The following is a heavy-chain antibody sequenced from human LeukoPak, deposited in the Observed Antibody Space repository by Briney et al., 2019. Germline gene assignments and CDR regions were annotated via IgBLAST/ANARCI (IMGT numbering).Heavy chain of an antibody. J-gene: IGHJ3*02. D-gene: IGHD3-16*01. CDR1: GGSISSYY. CDR3: ARGYDYVWGSWDDAFDI. CDR2: IYYSGST. Sequence: KPSETLSLTCTVSGGSISSYYWSWIRQPPGKGLEWIGYIYYSGSTNYNPSLKSRVTISVDTSKNQFSLKLSSVTAADTAVYYCARGYDYVWGSWDDAFDIWGQGTMVTVSS. V-gene: IGHV4-59*01.